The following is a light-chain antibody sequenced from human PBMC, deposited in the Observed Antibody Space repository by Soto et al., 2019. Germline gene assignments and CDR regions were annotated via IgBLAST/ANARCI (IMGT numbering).Light chain of an antibody. CDR1: QSVSTY. V-gene: IGKV3-11*01. CDR3: QQHSDWVT. J-gene: IGKJ4*01. CDR2: DAS. Sequence: EIVLTQSPATLSLSPGERGTLSCRASQSVSTYLAWYQQKPGQAPRLLIYDASNRATGIPARFSGSGSGTDFTLTISYIEPEAFAFYYCQQHSDWVTFGGGTKVEI.